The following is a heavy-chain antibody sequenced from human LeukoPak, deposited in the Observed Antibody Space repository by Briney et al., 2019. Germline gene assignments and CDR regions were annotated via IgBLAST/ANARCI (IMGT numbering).Heavy chain of an antibody. D-gene: IGHD6-19*01. J-gene: IGHJ4*02. CDR1: GFTFTYYW. CDR3: AKVGRSGWPLDN. V-gene: IGHV3-7*01. Sequence: GGSLRLSCAASGFTFTYYWMSWVRQAPGKGLEWVANINQDDTQKYYVDSVKGRFAISKDNPKNSLYLQMNSLRVEDTAVYYCAKVGRSGWPLDNWGQGTLVTVSS. CDR2: INQDDTQK.